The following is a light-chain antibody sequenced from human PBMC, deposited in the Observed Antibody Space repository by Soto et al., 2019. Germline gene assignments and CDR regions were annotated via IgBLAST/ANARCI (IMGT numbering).Light chain of an antibody. CDR3: GSYTTSGSVV. CDR2: DVT. V-gene: IGLV2-14*01. CDR1: SSDVGAYNY. Sequence: QSALTQPASVSGSPGQSITISCTGTSSDVGAYNYVSWYQQHPGKAPKLVICDVTNRPSGISNRFSGSKSGNTASLTISGLQAEDEADYYCGSYTTSGSVVFGGWTQLTVL. J-gene: IGLJ2*01.